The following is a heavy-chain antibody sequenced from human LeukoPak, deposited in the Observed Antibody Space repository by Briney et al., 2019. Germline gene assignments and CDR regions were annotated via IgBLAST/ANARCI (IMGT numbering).Heavy chain of an antibody. J-gene: IGHJ4*02. CDR2: ISYDGSNK. CDR1: GFTFSSYG. CDR3: AKDLRSGILDY. D-gene: IGHD6-13*01. V-gene: IGHV3-30*18. Sequence: GSLRLSCAASGFTFSSYGMHWVRQAPGKGLEWVAVISYDGSNKYYADSVKGRFTISRDNSKNTLYLQMNSLRAEDTAVYYCAKDLRSGILDYWGQGTLVTVSS.